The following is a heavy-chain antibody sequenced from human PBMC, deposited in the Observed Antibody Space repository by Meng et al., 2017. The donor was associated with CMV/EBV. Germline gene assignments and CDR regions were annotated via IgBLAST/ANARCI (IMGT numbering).Heavy chain of an antibody. CDR2: ISSSSSYI. D-gene: IGHD1-26*01. J-gene: IGHJ4*02. V-gene: IGHV3-21*01. CDR1: GFTFSSYS. CDR3: ARDRDSGSYPSYYFDY. Sequence: EVPLVESGGGLVKPGGCLSAACSASGFTFSSYSMNWVRQAPGKGLEWVSSISSSSSYIYYADSVKGRFTISRDNAKNSLYLQMNSLRAEDTAVYYCARDRDSGSYPSYYFDYWGQRTLVTVYS.